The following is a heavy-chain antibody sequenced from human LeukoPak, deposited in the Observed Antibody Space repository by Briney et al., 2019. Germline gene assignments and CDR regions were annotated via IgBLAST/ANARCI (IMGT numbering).Heavy chain of an antibody. CDR2: ISSSSYI. J-gene: IGHJ6*02. CDR1: GFAFSTYT. Sequence: PGGSLRLSCAASGFAFSTYTMNWVRQAPGKGLEWVSSISSSSYICYADSVKGRFTISRDNSKNTLYLQMNSLRAEDTAVYYCAKPQRYSSGWYVYYYGMDVWGQGTTVTVSS. D-gene: IGHD6-19*01. CDR3: AKPQRYSSGWYVYYYGMDV. V-gene: IGHV3-21*04.